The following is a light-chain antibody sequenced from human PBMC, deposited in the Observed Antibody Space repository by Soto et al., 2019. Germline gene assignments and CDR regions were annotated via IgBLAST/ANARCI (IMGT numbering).Light chain of an antibody. CDR3: SSYTSSSTL. J-gene: IGLJ1*01. Sequence: QSVLTQPAAGSGSPGQSITISCTGTSSDVGGYNYVSWYQQHPGKAPKLMIYDVSNRPSRVSNRFSGSKSGNTASLTISGLQAEDEADYYCSSYTSSSTLFGTGTKVTVL. CDR2: DVS. V-gene: IGLV2-14*01. CDR1: SSDVGGYNY.